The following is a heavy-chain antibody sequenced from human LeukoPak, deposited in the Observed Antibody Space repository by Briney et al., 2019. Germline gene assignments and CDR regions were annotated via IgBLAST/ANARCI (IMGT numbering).Heavy chain of an antibody. Sequence: SETLSLTCAVYGGSFSGYYWSWIRQPPGKGLEWIGYIYYSGSTNYNPSLKSRVTISVDTSKKQFSLKLSSVTAADTAVYYCARGWLQFGTFDYWGQGTLVTVSS. CDR3: ARGWLQFGTFDY. D-gene: IGHD5-12*01. CDR1: GGSFSGYY. V-gene: IGHV4-59*08. J-gene: IGHJ4*02. CDR2: IYYSGST.